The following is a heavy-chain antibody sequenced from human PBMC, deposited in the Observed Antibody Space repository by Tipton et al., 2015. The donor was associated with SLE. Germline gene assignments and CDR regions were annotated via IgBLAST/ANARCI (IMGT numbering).Heavy chain of an antibody. CDR2: ISAYNGNT. J-gene: IGHJ2*01. CDR3: AGTPEVAGGDRSFDL. V-gene: IGHV1-18*01. CDR1: GYTFTSYG. D-gene: IGHD3-16*01. Sequence: QVQLVQSGPEVKKPGASVKVSCKASGYTFTSYGIGWVRQAPGQGLEWMGWISAYNGNTNYAQKLQGRVTMTTDTSTSTAYMELRSLRADVTAVYYCAGTPEVAGGDRSFDLWGRGTLAPVSS.